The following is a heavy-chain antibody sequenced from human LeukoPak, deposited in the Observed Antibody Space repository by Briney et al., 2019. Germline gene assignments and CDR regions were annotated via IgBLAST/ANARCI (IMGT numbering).Heavy chain of an antibody. CDR2: ISGSGGAT. Sequence: GGSLRLSCAASGFTFRCCGVTWVRQAPGKGLEWVAGISGSGGATHYADSVKGRFTISRDNAKNSLYLQMNSLRAEDTAVYYCASTLWLPTPYFDYWGQGSLVTVSS. D-gene: IGHD5-18*01. V-gene: IGHV3-23*01. J-gene: IGHJ4*02. CDR3: ASTLWLPTPYFDY. CDR1: GFTFRCCG.